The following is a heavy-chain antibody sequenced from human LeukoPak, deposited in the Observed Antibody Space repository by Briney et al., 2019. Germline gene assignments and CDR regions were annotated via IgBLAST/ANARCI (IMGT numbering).Heavy chain of an antibody. Sequence: TGGSLRLSCAASGFTFSSYAMSWVRQAPGKGLEWVSAISGSGGSTYYADSVKGRFTISRDNSKNTLYLQMNSLRTEGTAVYYCAKDQEAVAGSSNWFDPWGQGTLVTVSS. D-gene: IGHD6-19*01. CDR1: GFTFSSYA. CDR2: ISGSGGST. V-gene: IGHV3-23*01. J-gene: IGHJ5*02. CDR3: AKDQEAVAGSSNWFDP.